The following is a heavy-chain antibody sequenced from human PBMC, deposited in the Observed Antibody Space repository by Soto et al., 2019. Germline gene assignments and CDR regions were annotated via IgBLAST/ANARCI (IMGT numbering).Heavy chain of an antibody. CDR2: IIPIFGTA. CDR3: ASCSRYYDFWSGYSYYYYYGMDV. D-gene: IGHD3-3*01. Sequence: GASVKVSCKASGGTFSSYAISWVRQAPGQGLEWMGGIIPIFGTANYAQKFQGRVTITADESTSTAYMELSSLRSEDTAVYYCASCSRYYDFWSGYSYYYYYGMDVWGQGTTVTVS. CDR1: GGTFSSYA. V-gene: IGHV1-69*13. J-gene: IGHJ6*02.